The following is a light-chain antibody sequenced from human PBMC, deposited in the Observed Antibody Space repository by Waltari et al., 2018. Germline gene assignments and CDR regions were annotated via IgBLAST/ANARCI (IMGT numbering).Light chain of an antibody. V-gene: IGKV3-20*01. Sequence: EIVLTQSPGAMSLSPGGRATLSCRATQIITNHYLAWYQQKPGQAPRLLIFGASNRATGIPDRFTGSGSGTDFTLTIYGLEPEDSAVYYCQQYANSPLTFGGGATVAIK. CDR3: QQYANSPLT. CDR1: QIITNHY. CDR2: GAS. J-gene: IGKJ4*01.